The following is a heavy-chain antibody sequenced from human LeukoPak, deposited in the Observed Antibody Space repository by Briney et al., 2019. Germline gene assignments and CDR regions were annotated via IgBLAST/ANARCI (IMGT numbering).Heavy chain of an antibody. CDR1: GGSITNSY. V-gene: IGHV4-59*01. J-gene: IGHJ3*02. CDR3: ARDPLSTNDFDI. CDR2: INYSGST. Sequence: SETLSLTCTVSGGSITNSYWNWIRQSPGKGLEWIGYINYSGSTNYNPSLKSRVTISVDTSKNQFSLKLSSVTAADTAMYSCARDPLSTNDFDIWGQGTMVTVSS. D-gene: IGHD1-1*01.